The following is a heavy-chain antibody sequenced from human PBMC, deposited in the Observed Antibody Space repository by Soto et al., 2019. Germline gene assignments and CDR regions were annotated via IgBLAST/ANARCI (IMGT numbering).Heavy chain of an antibody. CDR2: IYYSGST. Sequence: SETLSLTCTFSGGSISNYYWTWIRQPPGKGLEWIGYIYYSGSTNYNPSLKSRVTISVDTSKNQFSLKLSSVTAADTAVYYCARHSPDFDWLSQFDYWGQGTLVTVSS. D-gene: IGHD3-9*01. CDR3: ARHSPDFDWLSQFDY. V-gene: IGHV4-59*08. CDR1: GGSISNYY. J-gene: IGHJ4*02.